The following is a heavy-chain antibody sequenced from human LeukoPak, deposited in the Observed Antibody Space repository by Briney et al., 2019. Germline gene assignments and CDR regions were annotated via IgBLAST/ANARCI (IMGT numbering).Heavy chain of an antibody. J-gene: IGHJ3*02. CDR1: GYTFTGYY. Sequence: ASVKVSCKASGYTFTGYYMHWVRQAPGQGLEWMGWINPNSGGTNYAQKFQGRVTMTRDTSISTAYMELSRLRSDDTAVYYCARDYRRGYSYGGRDAFDIWGQGTMVTVSS. D-gene: IGHD5-18*01. CDR2: INPNSGGT. V-gene: IGHV1-2*02. CDR3: ARDYRRGYSYGGRDAFDI.